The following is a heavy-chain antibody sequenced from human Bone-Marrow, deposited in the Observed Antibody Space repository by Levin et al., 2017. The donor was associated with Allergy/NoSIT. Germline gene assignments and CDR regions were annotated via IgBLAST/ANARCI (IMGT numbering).Heavy chain of an antibody. Sequence: LSLTCAASGFTFSSYSMNWVRQAPGKGLEWVSYISSSSSTIYYADSVKGRFTISRDNAKNSLYLQMNSLRDEDTAVYYCARDTRYYDFWSGYLPGTPYYYYYGMDVWGQGTTVTVSS. D-gene: IGHD3-3*01. CDR2: ISSSSSTI. J-gene: IGHJ6*02. V-gene: IGHV3-48*02. CDR1: GFTFSSYS. CDR3: ARDTRYYDFWSGYLPGTPYYYYYGMDV.